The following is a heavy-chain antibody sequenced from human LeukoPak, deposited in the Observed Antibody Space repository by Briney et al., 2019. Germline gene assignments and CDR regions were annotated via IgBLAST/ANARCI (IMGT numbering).Heavy chain of an antibody. CDR2: IYPGDSDT. Sequence: GESLKISCKGSGYGFTNYWIAWVRQMPGKGLEWMGIIYPGDSDTRYSPSFQGQVTISVDKSINTAYLQWSNLRASDTAIYYCARRPYSYGLDVWGQGTAVTVSS. D-gene: IGHD3-16*01. V-gene: IGHV5-51*01. CDR1: GYGFTNYW. J-gene: IGHJ6*02. CDR3: ARRPYSYGLDV.